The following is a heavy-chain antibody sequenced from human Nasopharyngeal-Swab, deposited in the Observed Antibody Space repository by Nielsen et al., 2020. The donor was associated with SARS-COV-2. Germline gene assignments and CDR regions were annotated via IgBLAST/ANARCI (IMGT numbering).Heavy chain of an antibody. Sequence: GESLKISCKGSGYSFTSYWIAWVRQMPGKGLEWMGLIYPSDSETRYSPSFEGQVTISADKSISTAYLQWSSLKASDTAMYYCARSWYSGPDYWGQGTLVTVSS. J-gene: IGHJ4*02. D-gene: IGHD6-13*01. V-gene: IGHV5-51*01. CDR3: ARSWYSGPDY. CDR2: IYPSDSET. CDR1: GYSFTSYW.